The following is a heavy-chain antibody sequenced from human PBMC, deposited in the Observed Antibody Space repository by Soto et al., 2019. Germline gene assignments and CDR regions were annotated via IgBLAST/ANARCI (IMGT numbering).Heavy chain of an antibody. CDR3: PRDIAAAGTRWFDP. D-gene: IGHD6-13*01. CDR1: GYTFTSYD. V-gene: IGHV1-8*01. Sequence: ASVRVSCKASGYTFTSYDINWERQATGQGREWMGWMNPNSGNTGYAQKFQRRVTMTRNTSISTAHMELSSRRTEDSAEYYCPRDIAAAGTRWFDPWGHGIRVPVS. CDR2: MNPNSGNT. J-gene: IGHJ5*02.